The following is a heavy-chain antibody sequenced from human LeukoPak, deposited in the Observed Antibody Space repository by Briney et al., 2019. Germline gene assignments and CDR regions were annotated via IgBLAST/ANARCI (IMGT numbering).Heavy chain of an antibody. Sequence: SETLSLTCTVSGGSISSGDYYWSWIRQPPGKGLEWIAYIYYSGSTYYNPSLKSRVTISVDTSKNQFSLKLSSVTAADTAVYYCARVGSYCSSTSCPNRWFDPWGQGTLVTVSS. D-gene: IGHD2-2*01. V-gene: IGHV4-30-4*01. CDR1: GGSISSGDYY. CDR3: ARVGSYCSSTSCPNRWFDP. CDR2: IYYSGST. J-gene: IGHJ5*02.